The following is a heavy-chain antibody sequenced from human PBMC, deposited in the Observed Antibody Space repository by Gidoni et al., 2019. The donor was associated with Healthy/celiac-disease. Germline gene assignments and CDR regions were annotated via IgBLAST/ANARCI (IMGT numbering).Heavy chain of an antibody. J-gene: IGHJ3*02. Sequence: EVQLLESGGGLVQPGGSLRLSCAASGFTFSSYAMSWVRQAPGKGLEWVSAISGSGGSTYYADSVKGRFTISRDNSKNTLYLQMNSLRAEDTAVYYCAKLQCDDYDSSGYCAFDIWGQGTMVTVSS. CDR1: GFTFSSYA. V-gene: IGHV3-23*01. CDR3: AKLQCDDYDSSGYCAFDI. D-gene: IGHD3-22*01. CDR2: ISGSGGST.